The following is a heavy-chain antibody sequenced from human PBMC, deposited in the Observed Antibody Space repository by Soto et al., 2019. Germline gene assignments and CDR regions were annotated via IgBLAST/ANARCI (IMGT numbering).Heavy chain of an antibody. D-gene: IGHD6-13*01. V-gene: IGHV3-72*01. CDR2: IRNKANSYTT. Sequence: EVQLVESGGGLVQPGGSLRLSCAASGFTFSDHYMDWVRQAPGEGLEWIGRIRNKANSYTTEYAASVKGRFVISRDDSEKSLYLQMNSLSNDDTAVYYCARAKGSSWTYHSSDLWGQGTMVTVSS. J-gene: IGHJ3*01. CDR1: GFTFSDHY. CDR3: ARAKGSSWTYHSSDL.